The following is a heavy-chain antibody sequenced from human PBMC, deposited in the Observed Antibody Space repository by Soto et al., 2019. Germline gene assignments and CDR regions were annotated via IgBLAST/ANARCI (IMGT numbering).Heavy chain of an antibody. CDR3: ARVPLRYSSSHNFDS. CDR1: GGSVSIGTSD. J-gene: IGHJ4*02. D-gene: IGHD6-19*01. CDR2: IYNSETF. Sequence: SETLSITCSFSGGSVSIGTSDWSWIRQPPGKGLEWIGFIYNSETFNYNPSLKSRVTLSVDTSKHQFSLKLSSVTAADTAVYYCARVPLRYSSSHNFDSWGQGALVTVSS. V-gene: IGHV4-61*01.